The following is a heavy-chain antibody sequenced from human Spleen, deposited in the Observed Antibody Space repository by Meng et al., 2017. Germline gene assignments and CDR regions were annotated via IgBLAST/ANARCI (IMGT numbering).Heavy chain of an antibody. CDR3: AKDILNLHCVDVGESLY. CDR1: GFTFSNAW. Sequence: GESLKISCAASGFTFSNAWMSWVRQAPGKGLEWVSVISGSGGSAYYADSVKGRCTISRHNCKTTLDLQMNSLRVEDTAVYYCAKDILNLHCVDVGESLYWGQGTRV. J-gene: IGHJ4*02. D-gene: IGHD3-9*01. CDR2: ISGSGGSA. V-gene: IGHV3-23*01.